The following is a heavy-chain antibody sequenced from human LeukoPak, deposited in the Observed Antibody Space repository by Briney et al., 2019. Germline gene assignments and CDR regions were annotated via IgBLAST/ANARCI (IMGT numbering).Heavy chain of an antibody. CDR1: GFTFSSYW. CDR2: TNSDGSST. V-gene: IGHV3-74*01. Sequence: GGSLRLSCAASGFTFSSYWMHWVRQAPGKGLVWVSRTNSDGSSTSYADSVKGRFTISRDNANNTVYLQMNSLRAEDTAVYYCAKLYSSGWFPCDYWGQGTLVTVSS. J-gene: IGHJ4*02. D-gene: IGHD6-19*01. CDR3: AKLYSSGWFPCDY.